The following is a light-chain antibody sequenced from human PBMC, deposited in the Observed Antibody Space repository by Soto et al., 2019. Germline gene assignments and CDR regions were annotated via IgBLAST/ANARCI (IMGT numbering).Light chain of an antibody. Sequence: EIVMTQSPATLSVSPGERATLSCRASQSISNNLAWYHQRPGQAPRLLIYGASTRATGIPARFSGSGSGTEFTLTISSLQSAHSAVYYCQQYNNWWTFGQGTRVEIK. J-gene: IGKJ1*01. V-gene: IGKV3-15*01. CDR3: QQYNNWWT. CDR1: QSISNN. CDR2: GAS.